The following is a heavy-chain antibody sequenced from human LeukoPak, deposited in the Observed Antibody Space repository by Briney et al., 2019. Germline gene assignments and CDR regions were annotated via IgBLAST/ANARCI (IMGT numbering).Heavy chain of an antibody. Sequence: PGRSLRLSCAASGFTLDDYAMHWVRQAPGKGLEWVSGISWNSAGIGYADSVKGRFTISRDNAKNSLYLQMNSLRAEDTAVYYCARAMNYYDSSGTYFAIPSTYWGQGSLVTVSS. J-gene: IGHJ4*02. CDR2: ISWNSAGI. CDR1: GFTLDDYA. D-gene: IGHD3-22*01. V-gene: IGHV3-9*01. CDR3: ARAMNYYDSSGTYFAIPSTY.